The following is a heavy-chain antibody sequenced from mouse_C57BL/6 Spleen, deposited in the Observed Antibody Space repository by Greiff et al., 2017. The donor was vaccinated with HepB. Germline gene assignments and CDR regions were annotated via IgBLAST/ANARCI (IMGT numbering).Heavy chain of an antibody. V-gene: IGHV1-64*01. CDR2: IHPNSGST. J-gene: IGHJ2*01. CDR3: ARSGDGYWDY. D-gene: IGHD2-3*01. CDR1: GYTFTSYW. Sequence: QVQLKEPGAELVKPGASVKLSCKASGYTFTSYWMHWVKQRPGQGLEWIGMIHPNSGSTNYNEKFKSKATLTVDKSSSTAYMQLSSLTSEDSAVYYCARSGDGYWDYWGQGTTLTVSS.